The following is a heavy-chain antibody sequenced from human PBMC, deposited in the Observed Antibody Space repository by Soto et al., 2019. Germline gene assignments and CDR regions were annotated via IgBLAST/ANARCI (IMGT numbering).Heavy chain of an antibody. D-gene: IGHD6-13*01. Sequence: SETLSLTCAVYGGSFSGYYWSWIRQPPGKGLEWIGEINHSGSTNYNPSLKSRVTISVDTSKSQFSLKLSSVTAADTAVYYCARVVGEGLPGIAAAGFFDYWGQGTLVTVSS. CDR2: INHSGST. V-gene: IGHV4-34*01. J-gene: IGHJ4*02. CDR1: GGSFSGYY. CDR3: ARVVGEGLPGIAAAGFFDY.